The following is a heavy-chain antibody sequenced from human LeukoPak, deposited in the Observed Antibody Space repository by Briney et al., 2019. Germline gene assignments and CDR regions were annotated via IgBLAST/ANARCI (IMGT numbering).Heavy chain of an antibody. J-gene: IGHJ4*02. CDR3: AKDRIAARPGGTFDY. Sequence: GGSLRFSCAASGFTFSSSAMNWVRQAPGKGLEWVSSINQISSHIYYAESVRGRFSISRDNAKNSVYLQMNSLRAEDTAIYYCAKDRIAARPGGTFDYWGQGTLVTVSS. CDR2: INQISSHI. CDR1: GFTFSSSA. V-gene: IGHV3-21*01. D-gene: IGHD6-6*01.